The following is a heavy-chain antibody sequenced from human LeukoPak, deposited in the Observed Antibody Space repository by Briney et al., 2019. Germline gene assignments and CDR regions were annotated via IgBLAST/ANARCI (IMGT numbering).Heavy chain of an antibody. CDR3: ARHGGTLDYFDY. CDR2: ISYGGAT. Sequence: SETLSLTCTVSGGSISSYYWRWIRQPPGKGLEWIGYISYGGATSYNPSLKRRVTISVDSPKNRFSLRLSSLTAADTALYYCARHGGTLDYFDYWGPGSLVTVSS. J-gene: IGHJ4*02. V-gene: IGHV4-59*08. D-gene: IGHD1-26*01. CDR1: GGSISSYY.